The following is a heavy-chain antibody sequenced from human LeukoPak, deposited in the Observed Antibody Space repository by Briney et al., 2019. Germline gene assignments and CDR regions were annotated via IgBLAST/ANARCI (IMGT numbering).Heavy chain of an antibody. CDR3: ARGPSGGNNLWMDY. Sequence: GGSLRLSCATSGFTFTTFWMHWVRQAPGKGLVWVSRISNDGISTSYADSVKGRFTMSRDSAKNTLYLQMNSLRAEDTAVYYCARGPSGGNNLWMDYWGQGTLVTVSS. D-gene: IGHD1-20*01. J-gene: IGHJ4*02. CDR2: ISNDGIST. CDR1: GFTFTTFW. V-gene: IGHV3-74*01.